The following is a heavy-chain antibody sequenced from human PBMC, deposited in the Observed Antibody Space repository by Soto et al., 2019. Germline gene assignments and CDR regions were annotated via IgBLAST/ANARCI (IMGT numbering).Heavy chain of an antibody. D-gene: IGHD3-3*01. J-gene: IGHJ6*02. CDR1: GFTFSNYW. CDR2: INSDGSIT. V-gene: IGHV3-74*01. Sequence: GGSLRLSCAASGFTFSNYWMHWVRQAPGKGLVWVSRINSDGSITSHADSVKGRFTISRDNAKNTLYLQMNSLRAEDTAVYYCAKRVHDFWSGSNYYYYGMDVWGQGTTVTVSS. CDR3: AKRVHDFWSGSNYYYYGMDV.